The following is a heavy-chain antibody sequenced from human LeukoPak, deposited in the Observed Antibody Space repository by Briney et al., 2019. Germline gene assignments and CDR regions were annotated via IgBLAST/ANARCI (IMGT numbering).Heavy chain of an antibody. CDR2: ISYDASNK. CDR3: AKDYSGAHDY. V-gene: IGHV3-30*18. CDR1: GFTFSRYG. Sequence: GRSLRLSCAASGFTFSRYGMHWVRQTPGKGLEWVAVISYDASNKYYADSVKGRFTISRDNSKNTLYLQMNSLRAEDTAVYYCAKDYSGAHDYWGQGTLVTVSS. J-gene: IGHJ4*02. D-gene: IGHD5-12*01.